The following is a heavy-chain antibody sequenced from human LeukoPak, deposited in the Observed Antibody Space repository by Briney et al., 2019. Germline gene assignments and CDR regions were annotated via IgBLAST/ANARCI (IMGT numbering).Heavy chain of an antibody. V-gene: IGHV3-30*03. J-gene: IGHJ6*04. D-gene: IGHD6-13*01. CDR1: GFTFSSYG. Sequence: GGSLRLSCAASGFTFSSYGMHWVRQAPGKGLEWVAVISYDGSNKYYRDSVKGRFTIYRDNSKNTLYLQMNSLRAEDTAVYYCAISGPAAAGTYYHYGMDVWGKGTTVTVSS. CDR3: AISGPAAAGTYYHYGMDV. CDR2: ISYDGSNK.